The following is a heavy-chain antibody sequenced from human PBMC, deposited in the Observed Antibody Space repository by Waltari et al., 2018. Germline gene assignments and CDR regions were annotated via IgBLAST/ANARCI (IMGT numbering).Heavy chain of an antibody. CDR2: INSDATST. V-gene: IGHV3-74*01. D-gene: IGHD3-10*01. CDR1: GFTSSDYW. CDR3: TRDRGADFDY. Sequence: EVQLVESGGGIVQPGGSLRLPGAASGFTSSDYWMPWVRQAPGKGLVWVAHINSDATSTRYADSVKGRFTISRDSAKSTLYLQMNSLRAEDTAVYYCTRDRGADFDYWGQGTLVTVSS. J-gene: IGHJ4*02.